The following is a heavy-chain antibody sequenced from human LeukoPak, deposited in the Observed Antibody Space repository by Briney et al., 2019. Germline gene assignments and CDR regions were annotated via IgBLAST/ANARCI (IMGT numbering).Heavy chain of an antibody. CDR3: AKESLDSRGREVYFQH. D-gene: IGHD6-19*01. V-gene: IGHV3-23*01. CDR1: GFTFSSYA. J-gene: IGHJ1*01. Sequence: GGSLRLSCAASGFTFSSYAMSWVRQAPGKGLEWVSAISGSGGSTYYADSVKGRFTISRDNAKNTLYLQMNSLRAEDTAVYYRAKESLDSRGREVYFQHWGQGTLVTVSS. CDR2: ISGSGGST.